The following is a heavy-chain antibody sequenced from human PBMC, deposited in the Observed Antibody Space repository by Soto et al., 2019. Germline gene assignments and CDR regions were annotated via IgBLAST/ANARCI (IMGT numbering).Heavy chain of an antibody. CDR2: ISTDGRST. V-gene: IGHV3-74*01. CDR3: ATGGVQGLGN. Sequence: EVQLVESGGGLVQPGGSLRLSCAASGFTFSSYWMHWVRQAPGKGLVWVSHISTDGRSTTYAESVKGRFTISRDNDKNILYLQMDSLTVEDTAVYYCATGGVQGLGNWGQGTLVTVSS. J-gene: IGHJ4*02. D-gene: IGHD1-1*01. CDR1: GFTFSSYW.